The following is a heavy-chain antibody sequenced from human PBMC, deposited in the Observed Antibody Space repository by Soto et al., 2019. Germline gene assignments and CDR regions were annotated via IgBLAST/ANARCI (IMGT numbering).Heavy chain of an antibody. D-gene: IGHD2-2*02. CDR2: ISAYNGNT. J-gene: IGHJ6*02. Sequence: GASVKVSCKASGYTFTSYGISWVRQAPGQGLEWMGWISAYNGNTNYAQKLQGRVTMTTDTSTSTAYMELRSLRSDDTAVYYCAREGRYCSSTSCYMSPYYYYGMDVWGQGTTVTVSS. V-gene: IGHV1-18*01. CDR1: GYTFTSYG. CDR3: AREGRYCSSTSCYMSPYYYYGMDV.